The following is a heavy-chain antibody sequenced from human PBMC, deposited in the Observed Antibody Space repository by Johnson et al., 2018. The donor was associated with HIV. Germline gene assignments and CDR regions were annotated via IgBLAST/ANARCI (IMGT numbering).Heavy chain of an antibody. CDR3: ARVALVVYAFDI. CDR1: GFTFSSYG. V-gene: IGHV3-30*03. Sequence: QVLLVESGGGVVQPGRSLRLSCVASGFTFSSYGMHWVRQTPGKGLEWVAVISYNGTNTWYADSVKGRFTISRDNSKNTMYLQMNSLRAEDTAVYYCARVALVVYAFDIWGQGTMVTVSS. D-gene: IGHD2-15*01. CDR2: ISYNGTNT. J-gene: IGHJ3*02.